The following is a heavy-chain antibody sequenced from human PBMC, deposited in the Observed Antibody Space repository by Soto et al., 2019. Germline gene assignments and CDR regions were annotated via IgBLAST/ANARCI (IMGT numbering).Heavy chain of an antibody. V-gene: IGHV3-21*01. CDR2: ISSSSSYI. Sequence: GGSLRLSCAASGFTFSSYWMSWVRQAPGKGLEWVSSISSSSSYIYYADSVKGRFTISRDNAKNSLYLQMNSLRAEDTAVYYCATEKHYFDTGGYYFWGQGTLVTVSS. CDR1: GFTFSSYW. J-gene: IGHJ4*02. CDR3: ATEKHYFDTGGYYF. D-gene: IGHD3-22*01.